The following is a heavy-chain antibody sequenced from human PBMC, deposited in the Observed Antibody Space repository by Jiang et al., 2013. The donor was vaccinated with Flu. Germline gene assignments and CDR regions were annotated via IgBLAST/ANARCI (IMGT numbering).Heavy chain of an antibody. CDR3: ARHSQSAMVIGPPDY. V-gene: IGHV4-4*02. Sequence: SGSGLVKPSGTLSLTCAVSGGSISSSNWWSWVRQPPGKGLEWIGEIYHSGSTNYNPSLKSRVTISVDTSKNQFSLKLSSVTAADTAVYYCARHSQSAMVIGPPDYWGQGTLVTVSS. D-gene: IGHD5-18*01. J-gene: IGHJ4*02. CDR1: GGSISSSNW. CDR2: IYHSGST.